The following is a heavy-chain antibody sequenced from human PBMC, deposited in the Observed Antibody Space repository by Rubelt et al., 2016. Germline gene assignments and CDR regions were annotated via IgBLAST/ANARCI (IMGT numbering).Heavy chain of an antibody. D-gene: IGHD5-18*01. CDR2: ISGSGGST. J-gene: IGHJ6*02. CDR1: GFTFSGYA. CDR3: AKTMVTHPTRHDYYGMDV. Sequence: EVQLVESGGGLVQPGGSLRLSCAASGFTFSGYAMSWVRQAPGKGLEWVSSISGSGGSTYYGDSVKGRFTISRDNSKNTLYLQMNSLRAEDTAGYYWAKTMVTHPTRHDYYGMDVWGQGTTVTVSS. V-gene: IGHV3-23*04.